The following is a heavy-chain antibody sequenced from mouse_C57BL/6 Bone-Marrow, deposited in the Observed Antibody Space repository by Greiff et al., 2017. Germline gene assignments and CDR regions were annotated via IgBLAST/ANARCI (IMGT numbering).Heavy chain of an antibody. Sequence: VMLVESGAELAKPGASVKLSCKASGYTFTSYWMHWVKQRPGQGLEWIGYINPSSGYTKYNQKFKDKATLTADKSSSTAYMQLSSLTYEDSAVYYCATSLYDYDGNYYAMDYWGQGTSVTVSS. V-gene: IGHV1-7*01. CDR2: INPSSGYT. J-gene: IGHJ4*01. CDR1: GYTFTSYW. CDR3: ATSLYDYDGNYYAMDY. D-gene: IGHD2-4*01.